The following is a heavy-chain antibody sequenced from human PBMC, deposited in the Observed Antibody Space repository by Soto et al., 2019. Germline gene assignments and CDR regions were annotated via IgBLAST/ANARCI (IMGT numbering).Heavy chain of an antibody. J-gene: IGHJ6*02. CDR2: IVPLFRTT. CDR1: GGTFSSYA. V-gene: IGHV1-69*06. Sequence: QVQLVQSGAEAKKPGSSVKVSCKTSGGTFSSYAISWVRQAPGQGLEWMGGIVPLFRTTNYAQKFQGRVTITADTSTYTVYMELSGLRSGDTAVYYCAKVRYSSPMGYYYGMDVWGQGTTVTVSS. D-gene: IGHD2-2*01. CDR3: AKVRYSSPMGYYYGMDV.